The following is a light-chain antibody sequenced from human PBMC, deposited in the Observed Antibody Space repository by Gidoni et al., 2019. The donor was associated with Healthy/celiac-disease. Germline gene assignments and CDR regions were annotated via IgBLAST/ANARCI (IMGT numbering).Light chain of an antibody. CDR2: DAA. Sequence: EIVLTQSPATLSLSPGERATLSCRASQSVRSYLAWYQQKPGQAPRLRIYDAANRATGIPARFSGSGSGTDFTLTISSLEPEDFAVYYCQQRSNWPRLTFGGGTKVEIK. J-gene: IGKJ4*01. CDR1: QSVRSY. V-gene: IGKV3-11*01. CDR3: QQRSNWPRLT.